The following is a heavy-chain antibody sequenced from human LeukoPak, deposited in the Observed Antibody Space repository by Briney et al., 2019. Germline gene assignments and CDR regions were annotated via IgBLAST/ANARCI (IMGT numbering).Heavy chain of an antibody. D-gene: IGHD2-2*01. V-gene: IGHV4-4*07. CDR3: ARDVVAAVGSFDY. CDR2: IYTSGST. Sequence: PSETLSLTCTVSGDSINSFYWSWIRQPAGKGLEWIGRIYTSGSTNYSPSLKSRVTMSVDTSKNQFSLKLSSVTAADTAVYYCARDVVAAVGSFDYWGQGTQVTVSS. J-gene: IGHJ4*02. CDR1: GDSINSFY.